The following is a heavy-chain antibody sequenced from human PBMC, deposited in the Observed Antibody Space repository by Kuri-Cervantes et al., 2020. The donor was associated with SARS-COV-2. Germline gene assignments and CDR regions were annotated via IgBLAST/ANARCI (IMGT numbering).Heavy chain of an antibody. Sequence: GESLKISCEASGYTFTSYAMHWVRQAPGQRLEWMGWINAGNGNTKYSQKFQGRVTITRDTSASTAYMELSSLRSEDTAVYYCARDHFIAAERYFDYWGQGTLVTASS. CDR2: INAGNGNT. D-gene: IGHD6-6*01. V-gene: IGHV1-3*01. CDR3: ARDHFIAAERYFDY. J-gene: IGHJ4*02. CDR1: GYTFTSYA.